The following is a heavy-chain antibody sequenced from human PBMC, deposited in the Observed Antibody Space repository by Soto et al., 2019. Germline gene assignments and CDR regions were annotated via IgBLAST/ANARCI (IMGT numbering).Heavy chain of an antibody. D-gene: IGHD1-26*01. Sequence: ASVKVSCKASGGSFNTYAISWVRQAPGQGLEWMGWINPNGGGRNYAQKFQGWVTMTRDTSISTAYMELSRLKSDDTAVYYCARGSVGPTTDFDYWGQGTLVTVSS. CDR2: INPNGGGR. J-gene: IGHJ4*02. V-gene: IGHV1-2*04. CDR3: ARGSVGPTTDFDY. CDR1: GGSFNTYA.